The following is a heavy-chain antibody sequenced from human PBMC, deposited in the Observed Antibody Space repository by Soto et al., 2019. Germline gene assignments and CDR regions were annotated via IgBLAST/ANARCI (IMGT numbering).Heavy chain of an antibody. CDR2: IIPIFGTA. Sequence: SVKVSCKASGGTFSSYAISWVLQAPGQGLEWMGGIIPIFGTANYAQKFQGRVTITADESTSTAYMELSSLRSEDTAVYYCARDVGYSYGSRALFYYWGQGTLVTVSS. D-gene: IGHD5-18*01. CDR1: GGTFSSYA. J-gene: IGHJ4*02. CDR3: ARDVGYSYGSRALFYY. V-gene: IGHV1-69*13.